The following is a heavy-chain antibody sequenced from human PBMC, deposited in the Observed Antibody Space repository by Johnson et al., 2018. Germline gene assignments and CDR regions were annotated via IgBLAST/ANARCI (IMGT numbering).Heavy chain of an antibody. V-gene: IGHV3-21*06. CDR3: ARDSGIIVAPAPDAFDI. D-gene: IGHD2-2*01. CDR1: GFTFRTYT. CDR2: ISGSSLYK. Sequence: EVQLLESGGGLVKPGGSLSLSCAASGFTFRTYTMSWVRQAPGQGLEWVSSISGSSLYKYYADSMKGRFTISRDNAKNLLYLHMSGLRAEDTAVYYCARDSGIIVAPAPDAFDIWGQGTVVTVSS. J-gene: IGHJ3*02.